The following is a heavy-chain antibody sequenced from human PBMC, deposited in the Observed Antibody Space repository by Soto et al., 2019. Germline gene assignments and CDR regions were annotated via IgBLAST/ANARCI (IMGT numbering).Heavy chain of an antibody. Sequence: GGSLRLSCAASGFTFSSYSMNWVRQAPGKGLEWVSSISSSSSYIYYADSVKGRFTISRDNAKNSLYLQMNSLRAEDTAVYYCARDILPSYDILSHPVDYWGQGTLVTVSS. CDR3: ARDILPSYDILSHPVDY. CDR2: ISSSSSYI. J-gene: IGHJ4*02. V-gene: IGHV3-21*01. CDR1: GFTFSSYS. D-gene: IGHD3-9*01.